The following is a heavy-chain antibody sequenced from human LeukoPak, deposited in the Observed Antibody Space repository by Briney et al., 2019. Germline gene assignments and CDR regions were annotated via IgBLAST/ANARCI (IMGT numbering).Heavy chain of an antibody. D-gene: IGHD5-12*01. V-gene: IGHV5-10-1*01. CDR1: GYSFTSYW. CDR2: IDPSDSYT. Sequence: GESLKISCKGSGYSFTSYWISWVRQMPGKGLEWMGRIDPSDSYTNYSPSFQGHVTISADKSIGTAYLQWSSLKASDTAMYYCASLYGGSPPYDFDYWGQGTLVTVSS. J-gene: IGHJ4*02. CDR3: ASLYGGSPPYDFDY.